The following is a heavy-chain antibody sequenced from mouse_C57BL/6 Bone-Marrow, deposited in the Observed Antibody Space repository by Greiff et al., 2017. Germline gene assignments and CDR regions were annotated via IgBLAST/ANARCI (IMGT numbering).Heavy chain of an antibody. CDR3: ARPYAY. Sequence: VQLQQPGAELVRPGASVKLSCKASGYTFTSYWMDWVKQRPGKGLEWIGNIYPSDSETHYNQKFKDKATLTVDKSSSTAYMQLSSLTSEDSGVYYCARPYAYWGQGALVTVSA. CDR2: IYPSDSET. V-gene: IGHV1-61*01. CDR1: GYTFTSYW. J-gene: IGHJ3*01.